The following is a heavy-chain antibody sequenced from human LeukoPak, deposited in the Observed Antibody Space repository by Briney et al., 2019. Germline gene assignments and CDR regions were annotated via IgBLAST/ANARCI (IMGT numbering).Heavy chain of an antibody. D-gene: IGHD4-17*01. J-gene: IGHJ4*02. CDR2: INHSGST. V-gene: IGHV4-34*01. Sequence: SETLSLTCAVYGGSFSGYYWSRIRQPPGKGLEWIGEINHSGSTNYNPSLKSRVTISVDTSKNQFSLKLSSVTAADTAVYYCAGRPLDYGGNPFDYWGQGTLVTVSS. CDR1: GGSFSGYY. CDR3: AGRPLDYGGNPFDY.